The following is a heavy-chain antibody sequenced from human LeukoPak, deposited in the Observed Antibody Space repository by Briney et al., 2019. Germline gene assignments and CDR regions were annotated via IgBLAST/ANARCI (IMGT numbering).Heavy chain of an antibody. CDR3: ARIYGSGSYPGD. CDR2: IWYDGSNK. J-gene: IGHJ4*02. CDR1: GYTFSSYG. V-gene: IGHV3-33*03. Sequence: GGSLRLSCAASGYTFSSYGMHWVRQAPGKGLEWVAVIWYDGSNKYYADSVKGRFTISRDNAKNSLYLQMNSLRAEDTAVYYCARIYGSGSYPGDWGQGTLVTVSS. D-gene: IGHD3-10*01.